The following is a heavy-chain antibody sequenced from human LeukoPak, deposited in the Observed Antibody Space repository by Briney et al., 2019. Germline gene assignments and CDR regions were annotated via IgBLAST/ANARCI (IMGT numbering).Heavy chain of an antibody. CDR2: ISGSGGAI. CDR1: GFTFSSYA. D-gene: IGHD3-22*01. CDR3: AKGPLDYYDSSGYFYY. J-gene: IGHJ4*02. V-gene: IGHV3-23*01. Sequence: GGSLRLSCAASGFTFSSYAMSWVRQAPGRGLEWVSAISGSGGAIYYADSVKGRFTISRDNSKNTLYLQMNSLRAEDTAVYYCAKGPLDYYDSSGYFYYWGQGTLVTVSS.